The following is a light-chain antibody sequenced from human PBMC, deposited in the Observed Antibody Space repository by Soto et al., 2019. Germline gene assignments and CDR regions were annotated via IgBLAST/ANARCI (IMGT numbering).Light chain of an antibody. J-gene: IGKJ1*01. Sequence: DIQMTQSPSSLSASVGDRVTITCRASQSISSNLNWYQQKPGKAPKLLIYTAASLQSGVPSRFSGSGSGTDFTLTIASLQSEDFATYYCQQSNSLPPTFGQGTKVEIK. V-gene: IGKV1-39*01. CDR3: QQSNSLPPT. CDR2: TAA. CDR1: QSISSN.